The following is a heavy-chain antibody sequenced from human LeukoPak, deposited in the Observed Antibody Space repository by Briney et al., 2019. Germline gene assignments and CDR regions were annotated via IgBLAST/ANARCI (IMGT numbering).Heavy chain of an antibody. CDR3: ARDGTWDFDY. V-gene: IGHV3-7*01. D-gene: IGHD7-27*01. CDR2: IKPDGSDK. CDR1: GFTFSSHW. J-gene: IGHJ4*02. Sequence: PGGSLRLSCAASGFTFSSHWMSWVRQAPGKGLEWVAGIKPDGSDKYYADSVRGRFTISRDNAKNSLYLQMVGLRAEDTAVYYCARDGTWDFDYWGQGTLITVSS.